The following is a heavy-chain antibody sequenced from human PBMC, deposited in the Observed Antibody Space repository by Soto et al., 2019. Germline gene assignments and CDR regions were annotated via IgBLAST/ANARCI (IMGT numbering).Heavy chain of an antibody. CDR3: AGVEDCGGDCYYYFDY. V-gene: IGHV3-21*01. Sequence: EVQLVESGGGLVKPGGSLRLSCAASGFTFSSYSMNWVRQAPGKGLEWVSSISSSSSYIYYADSVKGRFTISRDNAKNSLYLQMNSLRAEDTAVYYCAGVEDCGGDCYYYFDYWGQGTLVTVSS. CDR1: GFTFSSYS. J-gene: IGHJ4*02. CDR2: ISSSSSYI. D-gene: IGHD2-21*01.